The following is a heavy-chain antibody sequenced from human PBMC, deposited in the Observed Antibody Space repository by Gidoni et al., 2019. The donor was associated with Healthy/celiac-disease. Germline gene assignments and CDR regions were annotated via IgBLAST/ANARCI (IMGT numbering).Heavy chain of an antibody. V-gene: IGHV3-20*01. CDR3: ARVLYYYDSSGYYQDAFDI. D-gene: IGHD3-22*01. CDR2: IKWNGVST. Sequence: EVQLVESGGGVGRPGGSLRLSCAASGFTCDDYGMSWVRQAPGKGFELFSVIKWNGVSTGYADSVKGRFTISRDNAKNSLYLQMNSLRAEDTALYHCARVLYYYDSSGYYQDAFDIWGQGTMVTVSS. J-gene: IGHJ3*02. CDR1: GFTCDDYG.